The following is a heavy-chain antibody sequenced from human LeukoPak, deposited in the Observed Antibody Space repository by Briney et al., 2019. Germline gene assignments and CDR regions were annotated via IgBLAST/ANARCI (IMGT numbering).Heavy chain of an antibody. CDR1: GSTVSSNY. CDR2: IYSGGGT. Sequence: GGSLRLSCEASGSTVSSNYMSWVRQAPGKGLEWVSIIYSGGGTYYADSVKGRFTISRDNSKNTLYLQINSLRAEDTAVYYCARGGNGPFDYWGQGTQVTVSS. J-gene: IGHJ4*02. V-gene: IGHV3-53*01. D-gene: IGHD3-16*01. CDR3: ARGGNGPFDY.